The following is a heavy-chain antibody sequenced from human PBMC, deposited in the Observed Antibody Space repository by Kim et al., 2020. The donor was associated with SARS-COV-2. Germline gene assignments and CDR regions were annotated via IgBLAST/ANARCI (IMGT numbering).Heavy chain of an antibody. V-gene: IGHV4-34*01. J-gene: IGHJ5*02. D-gene: IGHD1-26*01. Sequence: SETLSLTCAVYGGSFSGYYWSWIRQPPGKGLEWIGEINHSGSTDYNPSLKSRVTISVDTSKNQFSLKLSSVTAADTAVYYWAKDGGSYYRGFDPWGQGTLVTVSS. CDR2: INHSGST. CDR1: GGSFSGYY. CDR3: AKDGGSYYRGFDP.